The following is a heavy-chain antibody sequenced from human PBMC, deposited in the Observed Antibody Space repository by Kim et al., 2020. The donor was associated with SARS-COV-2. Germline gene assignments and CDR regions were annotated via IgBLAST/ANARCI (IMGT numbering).Heavy chain of an antibody. Sequence: SETLSLTCTVSGGSISGYYWSWIRKPPGKGLEWMGYIYDTGTTNYNPSLRSRVPVSVDTSKSQFSLSLSSVTAADTAVYYCAKSLGQQRPPRDWAQGTL. CDR1: GGSISGYY. CDR2: IYDTGTT. V-gene: IGHV4-59*08. CDR3: AKSLGQQRPPRD. J-gene: IGHJ4*02. D-gene: IGHD6-25*01.